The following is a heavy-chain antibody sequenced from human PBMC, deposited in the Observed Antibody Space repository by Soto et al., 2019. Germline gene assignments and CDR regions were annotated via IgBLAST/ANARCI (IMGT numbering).Heavy chain of an antibody. J-gene: IGHJ6*02. CDR1: GYTFTSYY. CDR2: INPSGGST. CDR3: ARGVDNGVDV. Sequence: GASVKVSCKASGYTFTSYYMHWVRQAPGQGLEWMGIINPSGGSTSYAQKFQGRVTMTRDTSISPVYMELSNLRSEDTAIYYCARGVDNGVDVWGQGSTVTVSS. D-gene: IGHD2-8*01. V-gene: IGHV1-46*01.